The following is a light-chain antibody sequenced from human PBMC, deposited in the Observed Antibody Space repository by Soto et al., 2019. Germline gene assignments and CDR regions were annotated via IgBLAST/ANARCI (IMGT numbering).Light chain of an antibody. Sequence: IVLTQSQGTLSLSAGERATLSCGASQSVSSYLAWYQQRPGQAPRLLIYDASNRATGVPARFSGSGSGTDFTLTISSLEPEDFAVYYCQQRSSWTPTSGQGTRLEI. CDR2: DAS. CDR3: QQRSSWTPT. V-gene: IGKV3-11*01. CDR1: QSVSSY. J-gene: IGKJ5*01.